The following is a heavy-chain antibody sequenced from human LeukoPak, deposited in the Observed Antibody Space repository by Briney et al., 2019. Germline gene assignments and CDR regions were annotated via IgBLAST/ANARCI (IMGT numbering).Heavy chain of an antibody. CDR2: INAGNGNT. Sequence: ASVKVSCKASGYTFTSYAMHWVRQAPGQRLEWMGWINAGNGNTKYSQKFQGRVTITRDTSASTAYMELSSLRSEDTAVYYCAREGRIAAAAIDYWGQRTLVTVSS. D-gene: IGHD6-13*01. J-gene: IGHJ4*02. CDR1: GYTFTSYA. CDR3: AREGRIAAAAIDY. V-gene: IGHV1-3*01.